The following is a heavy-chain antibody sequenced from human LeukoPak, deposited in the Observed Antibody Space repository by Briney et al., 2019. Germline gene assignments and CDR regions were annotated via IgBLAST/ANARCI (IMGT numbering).Heavy chain of an antibody. V-gene: IGHV3-30*18. J-gene: IGHJ4*02. Sequence: GRSLRLSCAASGFTFSSYGMHWDRQAPGKGLEWVAVISYDGSNKYYADSVKGRFTISRDNSKNTLYLQMNSLRAEDTAVYYCAKALAAAVDYWGQGTLVTVSS. CDR2: ISYDGSNK. D-gene: IGHD6-13*01. CDR3: AKALAAAVDY. CDR1: GFTFSSYG.